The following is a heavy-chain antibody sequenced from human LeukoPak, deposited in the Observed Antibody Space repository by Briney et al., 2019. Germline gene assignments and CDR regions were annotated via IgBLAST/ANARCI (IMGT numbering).Heavy chain of an antibody. J-gene: IGHJ4*02. Sequence: GGSLRLSCAASGFTFSSYGMSWVRQAPGKGLEWVSAISGSGGSTYYADSVKGRYTISRDNAKNSLYLQMNSLRAEDTAVYYCARGGSSSVGYFDYGGQGTLVTVSS. CDR1: GFTFSSYG. V-gene: IGHV3-23*01. D-gene: IGHD6-6*01. CDR2: ISGSGGST. CDR3: ARGGSSSVGYFDY.